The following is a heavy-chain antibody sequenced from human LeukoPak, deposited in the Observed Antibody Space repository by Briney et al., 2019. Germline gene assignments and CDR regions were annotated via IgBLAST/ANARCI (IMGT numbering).Heavy chain of an antibody. CDR3: ARGNGGSSEFDY. J-gene: IGHJ4*02. CDR1: GGSISSSSYY. Sequence: SETLSLTCTVSGGSISSSSYYWGWIRQPPGKGLEWIGSIYYSGSTYYNPSLKSRVTISVDTSKNQFSLKLSSVTAADTAVYYCARGNGGSSEFDYWGQGTLVTVSS. V-gene: IGHV4-39*01. D-gene: IGHD4-23*01. CDR2: IYYSGST.